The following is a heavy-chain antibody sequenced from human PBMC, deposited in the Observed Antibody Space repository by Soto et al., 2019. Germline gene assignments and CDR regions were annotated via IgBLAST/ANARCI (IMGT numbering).Heavy chain of an antibody. J-gene: IGHJ6*02. CDR1: GGSFSGYY. CDR2: INHSGST. CDR3: ASLLSGSGSYYNYYYYGMDV. V-gene: IGHV4-34*01. D-gene: IGHD3-10*01. Sequence: QVQLQQWGAGLLKPSETLSLTCAVYGGSFSGYYWSWIRQPPGKGLEWIGEINHSGSTNYNPSLKSRVTISVDTSKNQFSLKLSSVTAADTAVYYCASLLSGSGSYYNYYYYGMDVWGQGTTVTVSS.